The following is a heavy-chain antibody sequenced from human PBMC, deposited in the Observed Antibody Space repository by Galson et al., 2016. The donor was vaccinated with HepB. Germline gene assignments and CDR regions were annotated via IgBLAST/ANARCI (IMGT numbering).Heavy chain of an antibody. V-gene: IGHV3-30*04. D-gene: IGHD2-21*02. CDR3: AGDVEQWLVTAGMDV. J-gene: IGHJ6*02. Sequence: SLRLSCAASGFTFSNYAIHWVRQAPGKGLEWVTFISFDSNDKYYADSVRGRFTISRDNSKNTLFLQMNSLRPEDTALYYCAGDVEQWLVTAGMDVWGQGTTVTVSS. CDR1: GFTFSNYA. CDR2: ISFDSNDK.